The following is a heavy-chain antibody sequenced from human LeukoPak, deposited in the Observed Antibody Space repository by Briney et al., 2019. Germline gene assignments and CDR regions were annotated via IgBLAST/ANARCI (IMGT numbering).Heavy chain of an antibody. Sequence: GGSLRLSCAASGFTFSSYWMHWVRQAPGKGLEWVSSISRSSSSIYYADSVKGRFTISRDNAKNSLYLQMNSLRAEDTAVYYCARDEKYDSSGFELYYYYYMDVWGKGTTVTVSS. J-gene: IGHJ6*03. D-gene: IGHD3-22*01. V-gene: IGHV3-21*01. CDR2: ISRSSSSI. CDR3: ARDEKYDSSGFELYYYYYMDV. CDR1: GFTFSSYW.